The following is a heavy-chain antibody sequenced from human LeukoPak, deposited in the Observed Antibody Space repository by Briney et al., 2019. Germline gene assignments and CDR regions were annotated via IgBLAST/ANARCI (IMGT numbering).Heavy chain of an antibody. CDR2: TSAYNGNT. D-gene: IGHD3-16*01. V-gene: IGHV1-18*01. J-gene: IGHJ6*02. CDR1: GYTFTSYG. CDR3: ARYSFLMITFGGVTSYGMDV. Sequence: ASVKVSCKASGYTFTSYGISWVRQAPGQGLEWMGWTSAYNGNTNYAQKLQGRVTMTTDTSTSTAYMELRSLRSDDTAVYYCARYSFLMITFGGVTSYGMDVWGQGTTVTVSS.